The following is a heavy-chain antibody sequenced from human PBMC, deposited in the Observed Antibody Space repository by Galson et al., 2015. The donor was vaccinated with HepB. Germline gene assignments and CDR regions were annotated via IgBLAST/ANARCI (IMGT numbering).Heavy chain of an antibody. CDR3: ATALNQNYFDW. CDR2: IYPGDSKT. Sequence: QSGAEVKKPGESLKISCKASGYNFNNYRITWVRQMPGKGLEWMGVIYPGDSKTRYSPSFQGQVTISADKSISTAYLQWSSLKASDSAMYYCATALNQNYFDWWGQGTLVTVSS. J-gene: IGHJ4*02. D-gene: IGHD4/OR15-4a*01. CDR1: GYNFNNYR. V-gene: IGHV5-51*03.